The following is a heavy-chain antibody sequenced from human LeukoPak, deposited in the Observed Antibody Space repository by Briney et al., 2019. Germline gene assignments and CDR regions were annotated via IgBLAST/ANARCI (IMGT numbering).Heavy chain of an antibody. Sequence: GGSLRLSCAASGFTVSYSYMSWVRQAPGKGLEWVSVIYSDGDIYYADSVKGRFTISRDNFKNTLYLQMNSLRAEDTAVYYCARALCVGGINYGPDYWGQGTLVTVSS. D-gene: IGHD2-15*01. CDR1: GFTVSYSY. CDR3: ARALCVGGINYGPDY. V-gene: IGHV3-53*01. CDR2: IYSDGDI. J-gene: IGHJ4*02.